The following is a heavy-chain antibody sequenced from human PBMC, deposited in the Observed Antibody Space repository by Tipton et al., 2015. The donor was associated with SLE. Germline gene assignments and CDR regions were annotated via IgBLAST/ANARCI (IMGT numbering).Heavy chain of an antibody. V-gene: IGHV4-39*01. CDR3: ARRHNYFDY. J-gene: IGHJ4*02. CDR2: IYYRGNT. CDR1: GGSISSSSYY. Sequence: TLSLTCTVSGGSISSSSYYWGWIRQPPGKGLEWIGTIYYRGNTYYTPSLKSRVTISVDTSKNRFSLKLSSVTAADTAVYYCARRHNYFDYWGQGTLVTVSS.